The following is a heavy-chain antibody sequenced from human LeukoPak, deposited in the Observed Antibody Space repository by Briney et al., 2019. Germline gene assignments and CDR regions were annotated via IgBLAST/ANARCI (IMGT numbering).Heavy chain of an antibody. J-gene: IGHJ4*02. CDR3: ARLSSSWYYLDY. V-gene: IGHV3-11*06. Sequence: SYISSSSSYTNYADSVKGRFTISRDNAKNSLYLQMNSLRAEDTAVYYCARLSSSWYYLDYWGQGTLVTVSS. D-gene: IGHD6-13*01. CDR2: ISSSSSYT.